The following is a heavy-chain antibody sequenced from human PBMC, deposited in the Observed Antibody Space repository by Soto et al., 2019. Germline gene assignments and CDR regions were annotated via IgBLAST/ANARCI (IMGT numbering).Heavy chain of an antibody. CDR3: TKRRYFDY. D-gene: IGHD1-1*01. J-gene: IGHJ4*02. CDR1: GFTFGDYA. Sequence: EVQLVESGGGLVQPGQSLRLSCIGSGFTFGDYAMSWFRQAPGKGLEWVGFIRSKPYGGTTAYAASVKGRFTISRDDSKSTAYLQMTSLKTEDTAMYYCTKRRYFDYWGQGTLVTVSS. CDR2: IRSKPYGGTT. V-gene: IGHV3-49*03.